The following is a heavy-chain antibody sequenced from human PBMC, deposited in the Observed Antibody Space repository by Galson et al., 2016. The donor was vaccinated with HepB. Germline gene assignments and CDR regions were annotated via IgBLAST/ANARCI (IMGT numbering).Heavy chain of an antibody. Sequence: SETLSLTCAVSGGSVSSHNWWSWVRQPPGKGLEWIGEVFHSGSTNYNPSLKSRVTISVDTSKNQFTLRLTSVTAADTALYYCARQYWGGPSDYWGQGTLVVVSS. CDR1: GGSVSSHNW. V-gene: IGHV4-4*02. J-gene: IGHJ4*02. CDR2: VFHSGST. D-gene: IGHD2/OR15-2a*01. CDR3: ARQYWGGPSDY.